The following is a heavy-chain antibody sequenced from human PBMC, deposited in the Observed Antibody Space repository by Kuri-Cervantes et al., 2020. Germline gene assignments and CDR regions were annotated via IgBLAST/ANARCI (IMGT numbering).Heavy chain of an antibody. J-gene: IGHJ6*02. D-gene: IGHD3-9*01. CDR2: IWYDGSNK. CDR1: GFTFSSYG. CDR3: ARDYVLRYFDWSLNGIDV. V-gene: IGHV3-33*01. Sequence: GGSLRLSCAASGFTFSSYGMHWVRQAPGKGLEWVAVIWYDGSNKYYADSVKGRFTISRDNSKNTLYLQMNSLRAEDTAVYYCARDYVLRYFDWSLNGIDVWGQGTTVTVSS.